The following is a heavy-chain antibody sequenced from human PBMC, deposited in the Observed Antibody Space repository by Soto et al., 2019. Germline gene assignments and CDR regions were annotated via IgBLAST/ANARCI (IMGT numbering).Heavy chain of an antibody. V-gene: IGHV4-31*03. CDR3: ARGSSIAGLYYGMDV. Sequence: QVQLQESGPGLVKPSQTLSLTCTVSGGSISSGGYYWTWIRQHPGKGLEWIGYNYYSGITYYNPSLKSRVTXSIXTSXXQFSLKLSSVTAADTAVYYCARGSSIAGLYYGMDVWGQGTTVTVSS. CDR2: NYYSGIT. J-gene: IGHJ6*02. D-gene: IGHD6-6*01. CDR1: GGSISSGGYY.